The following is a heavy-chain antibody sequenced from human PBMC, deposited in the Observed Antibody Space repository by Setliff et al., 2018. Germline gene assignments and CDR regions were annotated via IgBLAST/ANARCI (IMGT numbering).Heavy chain of an antibody. CDR3: AREMPVVSLFDY. V-gene: IGHV3-7*01. CDR1: GFTFSSYW. J-gene: IGHJ4*02. CDR2: IKQDGSEK. D-gene: IGHD3-22*01. Sequence: GGSLRLSCAASGFTFSSYWMTWVRQAPGKGLEWVANIKQDGSEKYYMDSVKGRFTISRDNAKNSAYLQMNSLRADDTAVYYCAREMPVVSLFDYWGQGTLVTVS.